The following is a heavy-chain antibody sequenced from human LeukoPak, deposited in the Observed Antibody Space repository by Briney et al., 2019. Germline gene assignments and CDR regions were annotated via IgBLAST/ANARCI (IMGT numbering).Heavy chain of an antibody. CDR1: GFTFSSHS. Sequence: SGGSLRLSCAASGFTFSSHSMNWVRQAPGKGLEWVSSISTSSSYIYYADSVKGRFTISRDNAKNSLYLQMNSLRAEDTAVYYCARDTTYGSGTYSFDYWGQGTLVTVSS. CDR3: ARDTTYGSGTYSFDY. CDR2: ISTSSSYI. J-gene: IGHJ4*02. V-gene: IGHV3-21*01. D-gene: IGHD3-10*01.